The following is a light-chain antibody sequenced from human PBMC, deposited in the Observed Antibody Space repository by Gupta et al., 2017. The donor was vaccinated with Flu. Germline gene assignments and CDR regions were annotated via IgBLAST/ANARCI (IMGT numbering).Light chain of an antibody. CDR2: AAS. Sequence: PSSVSAFAGDTVTISCWASRNIIKWLAWYQQKPGTAPRLLVYAASGLQSGVPARFSGSGSGTDFTLTISSLQPEDSATYFCQQAHSFPRTFGQGTKV. J-gene: IGKJ1*01. CDR1: RNIIKW. CDR3: QQAHSFPRT. V-gene: IGKV1-12*01.